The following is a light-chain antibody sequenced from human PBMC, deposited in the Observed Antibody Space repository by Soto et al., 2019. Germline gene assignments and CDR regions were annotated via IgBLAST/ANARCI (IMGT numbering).Light chain of an antibody. J-gene: IGKJ5*01. CDR3: LQDYNYPYT. CDR2: RSS. V-gene: IGKV1-6*01. Sequence: AIQRTQSPSSLSASVGDRVSITCRASQVIKDDLVWYQQRPGKAPKLLIYRSSSLQTGVPSRFSGSGSGTDFTLTISSLQPEDFATYYCLQDYNYPYTFGQGTRLEIK. CDR1: QVIKDD.